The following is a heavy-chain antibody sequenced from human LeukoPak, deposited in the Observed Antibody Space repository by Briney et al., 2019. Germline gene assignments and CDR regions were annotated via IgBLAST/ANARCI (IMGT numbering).Heavy chain of an antibody. J-gene: IGHJ4*02. Sequence: PGGSLRLSCAASGFTFSSYAMSWVRQAPGKGLEWVSAISGSGGSTYYADSVKGRFTISRDNSKNTLYLQMNSLRAEDTAVYYCAKYGSGSYYYLYFDYWGQGTLVTVSS. CDR3: AKYGSGSYYYLYFDY. CDR1: GFTFSSYA. D-gene: IGHD3-10*01. V-gene: IGHV3-23*01. CDR2: ISGSGGST.